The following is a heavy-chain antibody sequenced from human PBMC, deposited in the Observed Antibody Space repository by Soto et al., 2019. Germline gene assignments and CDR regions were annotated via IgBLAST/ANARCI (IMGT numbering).Heavy chain of an antibody. CDR2: ISYDGSDK. CDR1: GFTFRSYA. Sequence: QLVESGGGVVQPGRSLTLSCAASGFTFRSYAMHWVRQAPGKGLEWVAVISYDGSDKYYADSVKGRFTISRDNSKNTVYLHMNSLRAEDTAVYYCAREAEALDSWGQGTLVTVSS. CDR3: AREAEALDS. V-gene: IGHV3-30-3*01. J-gene: IGHJ4*02.